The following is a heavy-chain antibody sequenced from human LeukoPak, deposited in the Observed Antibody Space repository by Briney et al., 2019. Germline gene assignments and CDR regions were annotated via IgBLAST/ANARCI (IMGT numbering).Heavy chain of an antibody. CDR1: GGTFSSYA. V-gene: IGHV1-69*10. CDR3: AFHDYVWGSYRYPPDY. J-gene: IGHJ4*02. CDR2: IIPILGIA. D-gene: IGHD3-16*02. Sequence: SVTVSCKASGGTFSSYAISWVRQAPGQGLEWMGRIIPILGIANYAQKFQGRVTITADKSTSTVYMELSSLRSEDTAVYYCAFHDYVWGSYRYPPDYWGQGTLVTVSS.